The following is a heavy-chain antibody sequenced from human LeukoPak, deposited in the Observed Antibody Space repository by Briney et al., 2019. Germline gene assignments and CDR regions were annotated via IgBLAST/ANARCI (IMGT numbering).Heavy chain of an antibody. CDR1: GYTFTGYY. J-gene: IGHJ4*02. Sequence: ASVKVSCKASGYTFTGYYMHWVRQAPGQGLEWMGWINPNSGGTNYAQKFQGRVTMTRDTSISTAYMELSRLRSDDTAVYYCARDGCSGGSCSPNDYWGQGTLVTVSS. CDR3: ARDGCSGGSCSPNDY. V-gene: IGHV1-2*02. CDR2: INPNSGGT. D-gene: IGHD2-15*01.